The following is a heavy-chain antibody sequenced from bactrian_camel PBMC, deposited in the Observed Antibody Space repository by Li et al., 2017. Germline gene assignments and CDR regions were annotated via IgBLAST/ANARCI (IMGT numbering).Heavy chain of an antibody. J-gene: IGHJ4*01. D-gene: IGHD6*01. CDR2: ISSDGGT. CDR3: AAGGGGDWYLRCGN. CDR1: GFTFDDPD. Sequence: HVQLVESGGGSVQAGGSLRLSCTASGFTFDDPDMGWYRQAPGNECELVSIISSDGGTYYADSVKGRFTISKNNAKNRVYRQINSLKRGDPAVYYCAAGGGGDWYLRCGNWGQGTQVTVS. V-gene: IGHV3S63*01.